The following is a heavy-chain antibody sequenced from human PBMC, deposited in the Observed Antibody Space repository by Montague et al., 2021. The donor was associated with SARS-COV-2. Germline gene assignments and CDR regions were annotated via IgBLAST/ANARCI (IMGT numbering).Heavy chain of an antibody. CDR2: IYYSGST. V-gene: IGHV4-39*07. J-gene: IGHJ6*02. Sequence: SETLSLTCTVSGGSISSSSYYWGWIRQPPGRGLEWIGSIYYSGSTYYNPSLKSRVTISVDTSKNQFSLKLSSVTAADTAVYYCARDTAEYIVVVPAVPLAYGIDVWGQGTTVTVTS. CDR1: GGSISSSSYY. CDR3: ARDTAEYIVVVPAVPLAYGIDV. D-gene: IGHD2-2*01.